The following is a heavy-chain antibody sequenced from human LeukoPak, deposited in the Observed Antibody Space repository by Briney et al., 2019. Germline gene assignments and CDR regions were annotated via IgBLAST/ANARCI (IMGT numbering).Heavy chain of an antibody. CDR1: GFTFSSYP. CDR2: IDGSGGSI. V-gene: IGHV3-23*01. CDR3: ARRDSSGYIDY. J-gene: IGHJ4*02. Sequence: PGGSLRLSCAAAGFTFSSYPMIWVRQAPGRGLEWVSTIDGSGGSIYYAGSVKGRFTVSRDNSKSMLYVQMNSLRAEDTAVYYCARRDSSGYIDYWGQGVLVTVSS.